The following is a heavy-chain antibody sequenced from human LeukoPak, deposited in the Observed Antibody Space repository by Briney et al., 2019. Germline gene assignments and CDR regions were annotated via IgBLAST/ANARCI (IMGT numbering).Heavy chain of an antibody. V-gene: IGHV3-21*04. CDR2: ISSSSSYI. Sequence: GGSLRLSCAASGFTFSSYSMNWVRQAPGKGLEWVSSISSSSSYIYYADSVKGRFTISRDNSKNTLYLQMNSLRAEDTAVYYCAKKWAIDVWGKGTTVTISS. CDR3: AKKWAIDV. CDR1: GFTFSSYS. D-gene: IGHD1-26*01. J-gene: IGHJ6*04.